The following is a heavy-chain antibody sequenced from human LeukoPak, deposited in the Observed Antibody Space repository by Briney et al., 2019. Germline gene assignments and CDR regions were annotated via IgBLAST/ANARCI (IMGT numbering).Heavy chain of an antibody. J-gene: IGHJ4*02. V-gene: IGHV3-23*01. D-gene: IGHD3-9*01. CDR3: AKDVGYFDWLLSSYFDY. CDR1: GFTFSSYS. CDR2: ISGSGGST. Sequence: GGSLRLSCAASGFTFSSYSMNWVRQAPGKGLEWVSAISGSGGSTYYADSVKGRFTISRDNSKNTLYLQMNSLRAEDTAVYYCAKDVGYFDWLLSSYFDYWGQGTLVTVSS.